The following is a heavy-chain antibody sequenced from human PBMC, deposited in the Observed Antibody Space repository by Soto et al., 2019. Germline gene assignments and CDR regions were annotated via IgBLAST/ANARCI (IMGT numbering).Heavy chain of an antibody. Sequence: QVQLVQSGAEVKKPGASVKVSCKASGYTFTSYGISWVRQAPGQGLGWMGWISTYNGNTNYAQKLQGRVTLPPDQYTSTDYMALRSLRSDDTAVYYCARDQYGSRDAGYIQHWGQGTLVTVSS. CDR2: ISTYNGNT. D-gene: IGHD6-13*01. J-gene: IGHJ1*01. CDR3: ARDQYGSRDAGYIQH. CDR1: GYTFTSYG. V-gene: IGHV1-18*01.